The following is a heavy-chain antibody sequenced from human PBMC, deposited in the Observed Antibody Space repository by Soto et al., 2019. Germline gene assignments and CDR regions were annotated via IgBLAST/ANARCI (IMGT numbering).Heavy chain of an antibody. Sequence: SETLSLTCTVSGGSIRSGGYYWSWVRQNPRRGLEWIGNIYYSRNTYYNPSLKSRLTISVDTSKNQFSLNLSSVTAADTAVYYCARDRLMATAGTARHYFGLDVWGQGTTVTVS. D-gene: IGHD5-18*01. CDR2: IYYSRNT. CDR1: GGSIRSGGYY. J-gene: IGHJ6*02. V-gene: IGHV4-31*03. CDR3: ARDRLMATAGTARHYFGLDV.